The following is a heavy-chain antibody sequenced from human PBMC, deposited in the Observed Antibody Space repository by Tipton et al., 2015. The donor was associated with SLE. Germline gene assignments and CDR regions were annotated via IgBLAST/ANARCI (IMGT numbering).Heavy chain of an antibody. J-gene: IGHJ3*02. CDR2: IYYSGSS. Sequence: TLSLTCTVSGASINSGGYYWTWIRQHPGKGLEWIGYIYYSGSSYYNPSLKSRVSISIDTSKSHFSLDLTSVTATDTAVYYCARGGVAAPGAGAFDIWGQGTLVTVSS. V-gene: IGHV4-31*03. CDR1: GASINSGGYY. D-gene: IGHD6-13*01. CDR3: ARGGVAAPGAGAFDI.